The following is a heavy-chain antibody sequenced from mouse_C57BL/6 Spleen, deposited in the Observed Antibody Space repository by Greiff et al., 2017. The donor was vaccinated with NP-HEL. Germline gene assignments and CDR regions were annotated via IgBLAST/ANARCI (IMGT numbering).Heavy chain of an antibody. CDR3: ARDWDSYDFDY. Sequence: VQLKESGGGLVKPGGSLKLSCAASGFTFSDYGMHWVRQAPEKGLEWVAYISSGSSTIYYADTVTGLFTISRDNAKNTLFLQMTSLRSEDTAMYDCARDWDSYDFDYWGQGTTLTVSS. D-gene: IGHD4-1*01. CDR2: ISSGSSTI. CDR1: GFTFSDYG. J-gene: IGHJ2*01. V-gene: IGHV5-17*01.